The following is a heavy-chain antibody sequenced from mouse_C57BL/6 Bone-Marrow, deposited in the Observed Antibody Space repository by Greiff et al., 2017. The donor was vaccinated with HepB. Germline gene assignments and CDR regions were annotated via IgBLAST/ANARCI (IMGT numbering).Heavy chain of an antibody. J-gene: IGHJ4*01. CDR3: ARENLAMDY. V-gene: IGHV3-6*01. CDR2: ISYDGSN. Sequence: VQLKESGPGLVKPSQSLSLTCSVTGYSITSGYYWNWIRQFPGNKLEWMGYISYDGSNNYNPSLKNRISITRDTSKNQFFLKLNSVTTEDTATYYCARENLAMDYWGQGTSVTVSS. CDR1: GYSITSGYY.